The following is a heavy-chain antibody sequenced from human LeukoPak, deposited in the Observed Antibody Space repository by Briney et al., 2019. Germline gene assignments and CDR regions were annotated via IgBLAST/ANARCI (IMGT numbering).Heavy chain of an antibody. CDR2: IYYSGSP. CDR1: GGSFSSYY. D-gene: IGHD3-3*01. V-gene: IGHV4-59*01. Sequence: PSETLSLTCTVSGGSFSSYYGSWIRQPPGKGLTWIGYIYYSGSPNYNPSLKSRVTISVDTSKNQFSLKLSSVTAADTAVYYCARNVLGFWRGRYFDSWGQGTLATVSS. CDR3: ARNVLGFWRGRYFDS. J-gene: IGHJ4*02.